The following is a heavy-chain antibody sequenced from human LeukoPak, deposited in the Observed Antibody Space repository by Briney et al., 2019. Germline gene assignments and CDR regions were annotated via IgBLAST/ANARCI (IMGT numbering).Heavy chain of an antibody. V-gene: IGHV1-18*01. CDR2: ISAYNGHT. CDR3: ARDSPRPEWLQEYYFDS. J-gene: IGHJ4*02. Sequence: GASVKVSCKTSGYNFTSFGITWVRQAPGQGLEWMGWISAYNGHTNYGQKFQDRIAMTADTFTTTAFMELRSLRSDDTAMYFCARDSPRPEWLQEYYFDSWGQGTLVTVSS. D-gene: IGHD5-12*01. CDR1: GYNFTSFG.